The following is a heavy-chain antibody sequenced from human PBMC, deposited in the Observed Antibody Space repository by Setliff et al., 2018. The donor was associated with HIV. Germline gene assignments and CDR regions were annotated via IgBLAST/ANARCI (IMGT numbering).Heavy chain of an antibody. V-gene: IGHV3-72*01. J-gene: IGHJ4*02. CDR3: VRAAAGLDI. Sequence: SCAASGFTLSDHYIDWIRQPPGKGLEWVGRITAKFNGYVKEYAASVQGRFTISRDDSKDSLFLQMNNLKTEDTAVYYCVRAAAGLDIWSQKILVTVS. D-gene: IGHD3-16*01. CDR1: GFTLSDHY. CDR2: ITAKFNGYVK.